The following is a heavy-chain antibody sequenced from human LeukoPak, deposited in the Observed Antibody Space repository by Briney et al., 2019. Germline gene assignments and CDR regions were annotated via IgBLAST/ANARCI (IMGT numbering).Heavy chain of an antibody. CDR1: GFTFSSYW. V-gene: IGHV3-7*01. CDR3: ARVPYSSSWYGDY. J-gene: IGHJ4*02. CDR2: IKQDGSEK. Sequence: GGSLRLSCAASGFTFSSYWTSWVRQAPGKGLEWVANIKQDGSEKYYVDSVKGRFTISRDNAKNSLYLQMNSLRAEDTAVYYCARVPYSSSWYGDYWGQGTLVTVSS. D-gene: IGHD6-13*01.